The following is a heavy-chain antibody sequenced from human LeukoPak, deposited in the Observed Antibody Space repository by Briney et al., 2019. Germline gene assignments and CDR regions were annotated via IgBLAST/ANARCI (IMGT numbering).Heavy chain of an antibody. CDR2: ISWNGGII. CDR3: AKDISSGGVDPFDI. V-gene: IGHV3-9*01. J-gene: IGHJ3*02. Sequence: GRSLRLSCAASGFTFDDYAMHWVRQAPGKGLEWVSGISWNGGIIGYADSVKGRFTISRDNAKNSLYLQMNSLRAEDTALYYCAKDISSGGVDPFDIWGQGTVVTVSP. CDR1: GFTFDDYA. D-gene: IGHD3-16*01.